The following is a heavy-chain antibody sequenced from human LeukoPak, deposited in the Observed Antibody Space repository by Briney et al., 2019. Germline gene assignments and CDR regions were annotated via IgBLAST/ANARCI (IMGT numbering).Heavy chain of an antibody. Sequence: SETLSLTCTVSGGSISSYYWSWIRQPPGKGLEWIGYIYYNGSTNYNPSLKSRVTISVDTSKNQFSLKLSSVTAADTAVYYCARVTGEVYFDYWGQGTLVTVSS. CDR3: ARVTGEVYFDY. D-gene: IGHD3-16*01. CDR1: GGSISSYY. CDR2: IYYNGST. V-gene: IGHV4-59*01. J-gene: IGHJ4*02.